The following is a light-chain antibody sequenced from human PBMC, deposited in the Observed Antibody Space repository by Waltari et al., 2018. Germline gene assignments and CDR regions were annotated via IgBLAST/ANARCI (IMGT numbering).Light chain of an antibody. J-gene: IGKJ4*01. Sequence: DIVMTQSPDSLAVSLGERATINCKSSQSVLYSSKNKNYLSWYQQKPGQPLKLLIYWASTRESGVPDRFSGSGSGTDFTLTISSLQAEDVAVYYCQQYYTTPSFGGGTKVEIK. CDR1: QSVLYSSKNKNY. CDR3: QQYYTTPS. CDR2: WAS. V-gene: IGKV4-1*01.